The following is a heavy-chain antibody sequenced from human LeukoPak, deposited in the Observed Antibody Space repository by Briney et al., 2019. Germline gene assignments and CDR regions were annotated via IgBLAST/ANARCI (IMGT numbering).Heavy chain of an antibody. CDR1: GFTFNNYA. CDR3: ARSPGELDY. D-gene: IGHD4-17*01. J-gene: IGHJ4*02. V-gene: IGHV3-48*03. CDR2: ISSSGSTI. Sequence: GGSLRLSCAASGFTFNNYAMSWVRQAPGEGLEWVSYISSSGSTIYYADSVKGRFTISRDNAKNSLYLQMNSLRAEDTAVYYCARSPGELDYWGQGTLVTVSS.